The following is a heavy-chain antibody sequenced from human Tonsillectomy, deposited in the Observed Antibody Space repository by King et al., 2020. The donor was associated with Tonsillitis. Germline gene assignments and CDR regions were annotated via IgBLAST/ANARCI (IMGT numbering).Heavy chain of an antibody. CDR2: INPRGGST. Sequence: QLVQFGAEVKKPGASVKVSCKASGYTFTSNYMHWARQAPGQGLEWMGIINPRGGSTSYAQKFQGRVTMTRDTSTTTVYMELSSLRSEDTAVYYCAREAYSYGFFDYWGQGTLVTVSS. V-gene: IGHV1-46*01. J-gene: IGHJ4*02. D-gene: IGHD5-18*01. CDR1: GYTFTSNY. CDR3: AREAYSYGFFDY.